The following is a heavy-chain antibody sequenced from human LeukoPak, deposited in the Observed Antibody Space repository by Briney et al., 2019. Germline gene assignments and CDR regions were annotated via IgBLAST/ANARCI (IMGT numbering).Heavy chain of an antibody. Sequence: ASVKVSCKASGYTFTSYDINWVRQAPGKGLEWMGGFDPEDGETIYAQKFQGRVTMTEDTSTDTAYMELSSLRSEDTAVYYCATDGYCSSTSCYSRFRAFDIWGQGTMVTVSS. CDR2: FDPEDGET. J-gene: IGHJ3*02. D-gene: IGHD2-2*03. CDR3: ATDGYCSSTSCYSRFRAFDI. V-gene: IGHV1-24*01. CDR1: GYTFTSYD.